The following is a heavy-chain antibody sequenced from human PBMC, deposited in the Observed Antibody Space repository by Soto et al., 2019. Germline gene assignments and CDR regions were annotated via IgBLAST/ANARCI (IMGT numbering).Heavy chain of an antibody. D-gene: IGHD2-2*03. CDR2: ISSSGSTI. V-gene: IGHV3-11*01. CDR1: GFTFSDYY. J-gene: IGHJ6*02. Sequence: GGSLGLSCAASGFTFSDYYMSWIRQAPGKGLEWVSYISSSGSTIYYADSVKGRFTISRDNAKNSLYLQMNSLRAEDTAVYYCASWIARHRDYYYGMDVWGQGTTVTVSS. CDR3: ASWIARHRDYYYGMDV.